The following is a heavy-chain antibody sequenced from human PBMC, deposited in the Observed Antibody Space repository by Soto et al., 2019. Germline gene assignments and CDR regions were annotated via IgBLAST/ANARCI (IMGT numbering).Heavy chain of an antibody. CDR2: ISYDGSNK. CDR1: GFTFSSYA. V-gene: IGHV3-30-3*01. Sequence: QVQLVESGGGVVQPGRSLRLSCAASGFTFSSYAMHWVRLAPGKGLEWVAVISYDGSNKYYADPVKGRFTISRDNSKNTLYLQMNSLRVEDTAVYYCARDVRDRDGYNFCPEYWVEGTLVTVSS. J-gene: IGHJ4*02. CDR3: ARDVRDRDGYNFCPEY. D-gene: IGHD3-3*01.